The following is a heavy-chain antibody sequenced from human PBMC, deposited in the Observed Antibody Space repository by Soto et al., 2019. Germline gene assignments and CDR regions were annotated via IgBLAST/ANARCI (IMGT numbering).Heavy chain of an antibody. CDR2: IYHSGTT. D-gene: IGHD2-21*02. V-gene: IGHV4-4*02. J-gene: IGHJ5*02. CDR1: GGSISSDDW. CDR3: ARSDCYGVCRGKWLDP. Sequence: QVQLQESGPGLLKPSGTLSLTCAVSGGSISSDDWWTWVRQTPGKGLEWIGEIYHSGTTNYNPSLMSRVTIAVDKAKSQFSLRLDSVTAAETAVYYCARSDCYGVCRGKWLDPWGQGILVTVSS.